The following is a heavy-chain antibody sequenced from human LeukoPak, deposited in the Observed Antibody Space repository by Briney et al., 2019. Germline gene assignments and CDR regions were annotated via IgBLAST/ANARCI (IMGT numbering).Heavy chain of an antibody. CDR2: IDPSGGST. V-gene: IGHV1-46*01. CDR1: GYTFTSYY. D-gene: IGHD1-14*01. J-gene: IGHJ2*01. Sequence: ASVKVSCKASGYTFTSYYMHWVRQAPGQGLEWMGIIDPSGGSTSYAQKFQGRVTMTRDTSTSTVYMELSSLRSEDTAVYYCARAGGGRYWYFDLWGRGTLVTVSS. CDR3: ARAGGGRYWYFDL.